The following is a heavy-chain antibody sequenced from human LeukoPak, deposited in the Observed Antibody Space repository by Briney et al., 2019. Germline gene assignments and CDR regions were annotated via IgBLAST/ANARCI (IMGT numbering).Heavy chain of an antibody. CDR3: ARDSAPYYDYVWGSYRYTEYYFDY. J-gene: IGHJ4*02. V-gene: IGHV3-48*03. Sequence: GGSLRLSCAASGFTFSSYEMNWVRQAPGKGLEWVSYISSSGSTIYYADSAKGRFTISRDNAKNSLYLQMNSLRAEDTAVYYCARDSAPYYDYVWGSYRYTEYYFDYWGQGTLVTVSS. CDR1: GFTFSSYE. D-gene: IGHD3-16*02. CDR2: ISSSGSTI.